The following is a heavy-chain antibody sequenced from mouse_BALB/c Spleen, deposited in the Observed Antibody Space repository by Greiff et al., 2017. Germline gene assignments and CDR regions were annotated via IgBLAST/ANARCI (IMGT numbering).Heavy chain of an antibody. CDR3: AKIYYGNYGLYFDV. Sequence: EVQLQESGGGLVQPGGSLKLSCAASGFDFSRYWMSWVRQAPGKGLEWIGEINPDSSTINYTPSLKDKFIISRDNAKNTLYLQMSKVRSEDTALYYCAKIYYGNYGLYFDVWGAGTTVTVSS. CDR1: GFDFSRYW. J-gene: IGHJ1*01. CDR2: INPDSSTI. D-gene: IGHD2-1*01. V-gene: IGHV4-1*02.